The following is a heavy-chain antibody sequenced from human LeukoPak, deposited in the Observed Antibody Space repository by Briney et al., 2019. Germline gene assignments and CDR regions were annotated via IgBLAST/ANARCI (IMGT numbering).Heavy chain of an antibody. J-gene: IGHJ4*02. CDR2: IRGNGSNT. CDR3: AKIFFWSAYSDFYYFDY. CDR1: GFMFRNYA. Sequence: GGSLRLSCAASGFMFRNYAMSWVRQAPGKGLEWVSAIRGNGSNTYHADSVKGRFTISRDNSKNTLYLQMNNLRAEDTAIYYCAKIFFWSAYSDFYYFDYWGQGTLVTVSS. D-gene: IGHD3-3*01. V-gene: IGHV3-23*01.